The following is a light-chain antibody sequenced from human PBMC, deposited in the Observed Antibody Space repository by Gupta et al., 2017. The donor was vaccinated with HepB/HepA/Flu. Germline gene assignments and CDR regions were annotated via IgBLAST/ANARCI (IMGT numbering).Light chain of an antibody. CDR1: QSISSY. CDR2: AAS. J-gene: IGKJ2*01. CDR3: QQSYSTPNT. Sequence: IQMTQSPSSLSASVGDRVTITCRASQSISSYLNWYQQKPGKAPKLLIYAASSLQSGVPSRFSGSGSGTDFTLTISSLQPEDFATYYCQQSYSTPNTFGQGTKLEIK. V-gene: IGKV1-39*01.